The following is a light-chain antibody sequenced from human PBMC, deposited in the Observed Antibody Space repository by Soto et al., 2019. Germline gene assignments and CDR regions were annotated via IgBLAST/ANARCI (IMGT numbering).Light chain of an antibody. J-gene: IGKJ3*01. Sequence: EIVLTQSPGTLSLSPGEGATVSCRVSQSINSKSLVWYQRKFGQAPRLLIYNTSSRATGIPDRFSGSGSGTDFTLSISRLEPEDFAVYHCQLYGGSFIFGPGTKVDFK. CDR3: QLYGGSFI. CDR1: QSINSKS. V-gene: IGKV3-20*01. CDR2: NTS.